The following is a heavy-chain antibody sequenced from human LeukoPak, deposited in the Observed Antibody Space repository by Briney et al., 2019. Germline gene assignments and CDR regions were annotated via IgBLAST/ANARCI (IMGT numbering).Heavy chain of an antibody. CDR1: GFTFTDSW. J-gene: IGHJ4*02. CDR3: ARDREDSYDSSGYY. D-gene: IGHD3-22*01. CDR2: IKEDGSQK. V-gene: IGHV3-7*01. Sequence: PGGSLRLSCAASGFTFTDSWMSWVREVPGKGLEWVANIKEDGSQKNYVDSVKGRFTISRDNAKNSLYLQMNSLRDEDTAVYYCARDREDSYDSSGYYWGQGTLVTVSS.